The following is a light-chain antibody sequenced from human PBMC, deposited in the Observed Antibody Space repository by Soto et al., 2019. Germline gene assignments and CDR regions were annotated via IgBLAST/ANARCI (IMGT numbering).Light chain of an antibody. V-gene: IGLV1-40*01. CDR3: QAYDNSLRGWV. CDR2: SDF. J-gene: IGLJ3*02. Sequence: QAVVTQPTSVSGAPGQTVTISCTGSSSNFGAGHDVHWYQQLSGTAPKLLIYSDFNRPSGVPARFSGSRSGTSASLAITGLQAEDEATYYCQAYDNSLRGWVFGGGTKVTVL. CDR1: SSNFGAGHD.